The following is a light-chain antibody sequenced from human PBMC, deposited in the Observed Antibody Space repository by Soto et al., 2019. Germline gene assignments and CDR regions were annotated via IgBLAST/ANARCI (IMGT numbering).Light chain of an antibody. CDR1: QSISSW. J-gene: IGKJ1*01. V-gene: IGKV1-5*01. CDR2: DAS. CDR3: QQYNSYSVT. Sequence: DIQMTQSPSTLSASVGDRVTITCRASQSISSWLAWYQQKPGKAPKLLIYDASSLESGVPSRFSGSGSGTEFTLTISSLQPDDFATYYCQQYNSYSVTFGQGTKVDX.